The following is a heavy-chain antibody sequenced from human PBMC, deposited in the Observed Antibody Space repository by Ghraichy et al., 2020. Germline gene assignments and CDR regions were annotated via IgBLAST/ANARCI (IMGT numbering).Heavy chain of an antibody. CDR2: ISGSGGST. Sequence: GGSLRLSCAASGFTFSSYAMSWVRQAPGKGLEWVSVISGSGGSTYYADSVKGRFTISRDNSKNTLYLQMNSLRTEDTAVYYCAKGTGDSFLVDYWGQGTLVTVSS. D-gene: IGHD1-1*01. J-gene: IGHJ4*02. CDR3: AKGTGDSFLVDY. V-gene: IGHV3-23*01. CDR1: GFTFSSYA.